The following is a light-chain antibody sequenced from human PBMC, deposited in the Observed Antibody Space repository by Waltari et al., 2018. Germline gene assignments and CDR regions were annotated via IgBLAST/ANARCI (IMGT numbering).Light chain of an antibody. Sequence: HSALTQPASVSGSPGQSIPISCTGTSTDIGAYNYVPWYQQYPGKAPKLMIYDVSKRPSGVSNRFSGSKSGNTASLTISGLQAEDEADYYCSSYTSRITVVFGGGTKLTVL. CDR3: SSYTSRITVV. J-gene: IGLJ2*01. CDR1: STDIGAYNY. V-gene: IGLV2-14*01. CDR2: DVS.